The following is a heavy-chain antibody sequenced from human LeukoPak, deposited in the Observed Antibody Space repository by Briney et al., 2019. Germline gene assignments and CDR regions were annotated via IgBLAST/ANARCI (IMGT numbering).Heavy chain of an antibody. CDR3: ASPSLGYGSGSYIDAFDI. Sequence: GGSLRLSCAASGFTFSDYYMSWIRQAPGKGLEWVSYISSSGGTIYYADSVKGRFTISRDNAKNSLYLQMNSLRAEHTAVYYCASPSLGYGSGSYIDAFDIWGQGTMVTVSS. CDR1: GFTFSDYY. J-gene: IGHJ3*02. CDR2: ISSSGGTI. D-gene: IGHD3-10*01. V-gene: IGHV3-11*01.